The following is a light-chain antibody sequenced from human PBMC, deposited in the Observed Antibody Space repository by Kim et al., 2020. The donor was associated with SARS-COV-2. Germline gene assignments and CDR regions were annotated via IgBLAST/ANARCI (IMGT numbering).Light chain of an antibody. V-gene: IGKV3-11*01. CDR2: DAS. CDR1: QSISSY. CDR3: QQRSKWPLT. Sequence: SLSPGERATLSCRASQSISSYLGWYQQKPGQAPRLLIYDASNRATGIPARFSGSGSGTDFTLTISSLEPEDFAVYYCQQRSKWPLTFGGGTKLEI. J-gene: IGKJ4*01.